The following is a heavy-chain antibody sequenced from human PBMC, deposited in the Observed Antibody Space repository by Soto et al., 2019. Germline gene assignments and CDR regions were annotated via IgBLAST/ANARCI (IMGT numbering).Heavy chain of an antibody. J-gene: IGHJ6*02. V-gene: IGHV4-61*01. Sequence: SETLSLTCTVSGGSVSSGSYYWSWIRQPPGKGLEWIGYIYYSGSTNYNPSLKSRVTISVDTSKNQFSLKLSSVTAADTAVYYCAKHSGSLTESYYYYYGMDVWGQGTTVTVSS. D-gene: IGHD1-26*01. CDR1: GGSVSSGSYY. CDR3: AKHSGSLTESYYYYYGMDV. CDR2: IYYSGST.